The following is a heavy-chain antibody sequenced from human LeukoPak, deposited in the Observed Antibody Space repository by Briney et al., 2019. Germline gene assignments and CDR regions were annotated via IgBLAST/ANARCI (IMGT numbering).Heavy chain of an antibody. CDR2: IYYSGST. CDR1: GGSISSYY. Sequence: SETLSLTCTVSGGSISSYYWSWIRQPPGKGLEWIGYIYYSGSTNYNPSLKSRVTISVDTSKNQFSLKLSSVTAADTAVYYCARRARGYDYVWGSYHYYFDYWGQGALVTVSS. D-gene: IGHD3-16*01. CDR3: ARRARGYDYVWGSYHYYFDY. J-gene: IGHJ4*02. V-gene: IGHV4-59*08.